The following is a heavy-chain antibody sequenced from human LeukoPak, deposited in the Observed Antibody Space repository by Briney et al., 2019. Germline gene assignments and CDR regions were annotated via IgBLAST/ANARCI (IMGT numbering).Heavy chain of an antibody. CDR2: IYPDNPHT. CDR1: GYSFTSYW. CDR3: AGQRQWFDP. V-gene: IGHV5-51*01. Sequence: GESLKISCKGAGYSFTSYWIGWVGQMPGKSLEWLGIIYPDNPHTRYSPSFQGQVTISADQSITTAYLQWSSLHASDTPIHYCAGQRQWFDPWGQGPLLPVSS. J-gene: IGHJ5*02.